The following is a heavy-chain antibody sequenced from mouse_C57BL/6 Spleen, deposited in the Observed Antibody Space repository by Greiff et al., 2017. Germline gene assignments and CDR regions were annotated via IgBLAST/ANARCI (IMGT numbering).Heavy chain of an antibody. V-gene: IGHV1-82*01. J-gene: IGHJ2*01. CDR2: IYPGDGGT. Sequence: VQLQQSGPELVKPGASVKISCKASGYAFSSSWMNWVKQRPGKGLEWIGRIYPGDGGTNYNGNFKGKATLTADKSSSTAYMQLISLTSEDSAVYFCAGVPGVYYFDYWGQGTTLTVSS. CDR3: AGVPGVYYFDY. D-gene: IGHD2-14*01. CDR1: GYAFSSSW.